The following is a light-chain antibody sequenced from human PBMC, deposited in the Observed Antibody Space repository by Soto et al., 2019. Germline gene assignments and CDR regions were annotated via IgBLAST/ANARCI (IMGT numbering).Light chain of an antibody. CDR3: QQYNSYSFMYT. CDR1: QSVSSN. CDR2: GAS. Sequence: EIVMTQSPATLSVSPGERATLSCRASQSVSSNLAWYQQKPGQAPRLLIYGASTRATGIPARFSGSGSGTEFTLTISSLQSEDFATYYCQQYNSYSFMYTFGQGTKLEIK. V-gene: IGKV3-15*01. J-gene: IGKJ2*01.